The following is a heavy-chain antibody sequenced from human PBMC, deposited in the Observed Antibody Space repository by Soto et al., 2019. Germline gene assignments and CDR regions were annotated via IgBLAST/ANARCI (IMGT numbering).Heavy chain of an antibody. CDR3: AADFGVNPDRVYFDY. Sequence: QMQLVQSGPEVKKPGTSVKVSCKASGFTFTSSAVQWVRQARGQRLEWIGWIVVGSGNTNYAQKFQERVTITRDMSTSTAYMALSRRRSEDTAVYYCAADFGVNPDRVYFDYWGQGTLVTVSS. CDR2: IVVGSGNT. CDR1: GFTFTSSA. D-gene: IGHD2-8*01. V-gene: IGHV1-58*01. J-gene: IGHJ4*02.